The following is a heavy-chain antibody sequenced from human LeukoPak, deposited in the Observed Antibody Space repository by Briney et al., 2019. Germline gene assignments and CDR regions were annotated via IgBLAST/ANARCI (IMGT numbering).Heavy chain of an antibody. CDR2: IYHSGST. CDR3: ARAYYYDSSGYPDAFDI. Sequence: SETLSLTCTVSGGSISSYYWSWIRQPPGKGLEWIGYIYHSGSTNYNPSLKSRVTISVDTSKNQFSLKLSSVTAADTAVYYCARAYYYDSSGYPDAFDIWGQGTMVTVSS. V-gene: IGHV4-59*01. D-gene: IGHD3-22*01. CDR1: GGSISSYY. J-gene: IGHJ3*02.